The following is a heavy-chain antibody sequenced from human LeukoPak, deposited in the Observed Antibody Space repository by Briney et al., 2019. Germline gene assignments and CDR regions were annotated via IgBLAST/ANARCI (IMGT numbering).Heavy chain of an antibody. V-gene: IGHV1-18*01. D-gene: IGHD3-9*01. CDR2: ISAYNGNT. J-gene: IGHJ3*02. CDR3: ARSYYDILTGAPNAFDI. Sequence: GASVKVSCKASGYTFTSYGISWVRQAPGQGLDWMGWISAYNGNTNYAQKLQGRVTMTTDTSTSTAYMELRSLRSDDTAVYYCARSYYDILTGAPNAFDIWGQGTMVTVSS. CDR1: GYTFTSYG.